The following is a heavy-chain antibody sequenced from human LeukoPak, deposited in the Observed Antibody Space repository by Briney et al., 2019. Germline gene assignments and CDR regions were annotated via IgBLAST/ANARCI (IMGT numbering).Heavy chain of an antibody. CDR2: IYHSGST. J-gene: IGHJ4*02. D-gene: IGHD2-2*01. CDR3: AREVPASSPPDY. V-gene: IGHV4-38-2*02. Sequence: KSSETLSLTCTGSGYSISSGYYWGWIRQPPGKGLEWIGSIYHSGSTYYNPSLKSRVTISVDTSKNQFSLKLSSVTAADTAVYYCAREVPASSPPDYWGQGTLVTVSS. CDR1: GYSISSGYY.